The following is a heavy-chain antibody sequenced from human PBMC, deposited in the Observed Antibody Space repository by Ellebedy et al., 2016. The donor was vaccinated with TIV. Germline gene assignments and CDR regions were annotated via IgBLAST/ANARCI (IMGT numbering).Heavy chain of an antibody. CDR2: ISFDGTTD. D-gene: IGHD3-22*01. V-gene: IGHV3-30-3*01. CDR3: ATWRRGSMRVGVISDYSAFDV. Sequence: GESLKISCAASGFTFSSNAMHWVRQAPGKGLEWVAVISFDGTTDNYADSVRGRFTIYRDNTRKTWFRQMNSLRVEYTAVSYCATWRRGSMRVGVISDYSAFDVWGRGTMVTVSS. J-gene: IGHJ3*01. CDR1: GFTFSSNA.